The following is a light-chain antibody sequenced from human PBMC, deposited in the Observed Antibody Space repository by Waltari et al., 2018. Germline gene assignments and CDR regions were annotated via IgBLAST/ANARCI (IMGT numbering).Light chain of an antibody. CDR3: QQYSSIPYT. V-gene: IGKV4-1*01. CDR1: QSVLYSSNNKNY. J-gene: IGKJ2*01. CDR2: WAS. Sequence: DIVMTQSPDSLAVSLGERATINCKSSQSVLYSSNNKNYLAWYQQQPGRPPKLLIYWASTRESGVPDRFSGSGFGTDFTLTISSLQAEDVAVYYCQQYSSIPYTFGQGTKLEIK.